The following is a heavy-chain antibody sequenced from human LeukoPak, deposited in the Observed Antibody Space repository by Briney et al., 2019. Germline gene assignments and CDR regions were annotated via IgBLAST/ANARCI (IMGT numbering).Heavy chain of an antibody. V-gene: IGHV3-11*01. D-gene: IGHD1-26*01. CDR3: AREARATPDF. Sequence: GGSLRLSCAASGFIFSGHYMSWIRQAPGKGREWISYITNSGDFVNYADSVKGRFTISRDNAKNSLYLQMNSLRAGDTAVYYCAREARATPDFWGQGTVVTVSS. J-gene: IGHJ4*02. CDR1: GFIFSGHY. CDR2: ITNSGDFV.